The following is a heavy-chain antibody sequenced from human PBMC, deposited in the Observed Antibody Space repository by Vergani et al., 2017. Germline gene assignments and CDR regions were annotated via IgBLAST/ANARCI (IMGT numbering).Heavy chain of an antibody. CDR3: AKDKSGSYLARDFDL. Sequence: VQLQQWGAGLLKPSETLSLTCAVYGGSFSGYYWTWIRQPPGKGLEWVSSVSGSSATPYYADSVKGRFIISRDNSKNTLHLQMNSLRADDTAVYYCAKDKSGSYLARDFDLWGQGTLVTGSS. D-gene: IGHD1-26*01. V-gene: IGHV3-23*01. J-gene: IGHJ4*02. CDR2: VSGSSATP. CDR1: GGSFSGYY.